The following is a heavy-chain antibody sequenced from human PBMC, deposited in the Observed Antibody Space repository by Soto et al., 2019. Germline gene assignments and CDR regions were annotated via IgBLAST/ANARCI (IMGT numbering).Heavy chain of an antibody. Sequence: GGSLSLSCAASGFTFSSYAMHWVRQAPGKGLEWVAVISYDGSNKYYADSVKGRFTISRDNSKNTLYLQMNSLRAEDTAVYYCARKTQLVRGDAFDIWGQGTMVTVSS. J-gene: IGHJ3*02. CDR2: ISYDGSNK. D-gene: IGHD6-13*01. CDR3: ARKTQLVRGDAFDI. V-gene: IGHV3-30-3*01. CDR1: GFTFSSYA.